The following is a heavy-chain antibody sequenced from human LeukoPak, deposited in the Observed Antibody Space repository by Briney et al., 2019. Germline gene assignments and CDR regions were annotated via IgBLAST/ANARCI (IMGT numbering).Heavy chain of an antibody. CDR3: ANLVVPTTTSDDY. Sequence: PGGSRRLSCAASGFTFSTFAMTWVRKAPGKGLEWVAVVSYEGTNKYYAESVKGRFTISRDNSKNTLYLQMNSLRVEDTAVYYCANLVVPTTTSDDYWGQGTLVTVSS. J-gene: IGHJ4*02. V-gene: IGHV3-30*18. CDR1: GFTFSTFA. CDR2: VSYEGTNK. D-gene: IGHD2/OR15-2a*01.